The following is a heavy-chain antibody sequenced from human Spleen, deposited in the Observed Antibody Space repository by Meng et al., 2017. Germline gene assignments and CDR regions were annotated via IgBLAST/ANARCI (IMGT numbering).Heavy chain of an antibody. Sequence: GGSLRLSCAASGFTFSSYEMNWVRQAPGKGLEWVSYISSSGSTIYYADSVKGRFTISRDNAKNSLYLQMNSLRAEDTALYHCAKCPYSGIDYYGMDVWGQGTAVTVSS. D-gene: IGHD5-12*01. CDR3: AKCPYSGIDYYGMDV. CDR1: GFTFSSYE. CDR2: ISSSGSTI. V-gene: IGHV3-48*03. J-gene: IGHJ6*02.